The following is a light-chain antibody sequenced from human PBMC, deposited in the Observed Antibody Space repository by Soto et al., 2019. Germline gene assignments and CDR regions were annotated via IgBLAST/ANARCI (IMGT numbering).Light chain of an antibody. Sequence: QSALTQPASVSGSPGQSITISCTGTSSDVVAYNYVSWYQQHPGKAPKLMIYDVDNRPSGVSNRFSGSKSGNTASLTISGLQTEDETDYYCSSYTTSHTVIFGGGTKLTV. V-gene: IGLV2-14*01. J-gene: IGLJ2*01. CDR2: DVD. CDR3: SSYTTSHTVI. CDR1: SSDVVAYNY.